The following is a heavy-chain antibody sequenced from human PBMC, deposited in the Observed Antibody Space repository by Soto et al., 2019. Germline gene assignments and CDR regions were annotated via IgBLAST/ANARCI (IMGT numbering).Heavy chain of an antibody. CDR1: GITFTTHA. V-gene: IGHV1-3*01. CDR2: INAGNGNT. D-gene: IGHD5-12*01. Sequence: QVHLVQSGAEVKEPGASVKVSCKTSGITFTTHAIHWVRQAPGQRFEWMGWINAGNGNTKYSQRFQDRVTITRDTSASTAYMELSSLTSEDRAVYYCARRNNSGPIDYWGQGTLVTVSS. CDR3: ARRNNSGPIDY. J-gene: IGHJ4*02.